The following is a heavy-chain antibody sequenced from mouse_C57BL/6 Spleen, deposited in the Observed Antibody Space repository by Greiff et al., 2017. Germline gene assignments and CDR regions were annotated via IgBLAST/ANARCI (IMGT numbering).Heavy chain of an antibody. Sequence: QVQLQQPGAELVKPGASVKLSCKASGYTFTSYWMHWVKQRPGQGLEWIGMIHPNSGSTNYNEKFKSKATLTVDKSSSTAYMQLSSLTSEDSAVYYCASYDDYGGGYAMDYWGQGASVTVSS. V-gene: IGHV1-64*01. J-gene: IGHJ4*01. CDR1: GYTFTSYW. D-gene: IGHD2-4*01. CDR2: IHPNSGST. CDR3: ASYDDYGGGYAMDY.